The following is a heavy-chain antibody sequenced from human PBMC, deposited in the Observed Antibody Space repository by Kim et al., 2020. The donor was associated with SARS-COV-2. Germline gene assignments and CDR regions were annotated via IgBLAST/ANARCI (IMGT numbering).Heavy chain of an antibody. V-gene: IGHV1-24*01. D-gene: IGHD1-26*01. CDR1: GYTLTELS. Sequence: ASVKVSCKVSGYTLTELSMHWVRQAPGKGLEWMGGFDPEDGETIYAQKFQGRVTMTEDTSTDTAYMELSSLRSEDTAVYYCATDQSGSYRPTYYYGMDVWGQGTTVTVSS. CDR3: ATDQSGSYRPTYYYGMDV. CDR2: FDPEDGET. J-gene: IGHJ6*02.